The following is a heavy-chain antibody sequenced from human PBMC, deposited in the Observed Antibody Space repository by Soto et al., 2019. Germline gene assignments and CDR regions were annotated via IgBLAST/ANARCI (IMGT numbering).Heavy chain of an antibody. V-gene: IGHV5-51*03. CDR3: ATPRRYGEGAFEI. J-gene: IGHJ3*02. CDR1: GYSFSSHW. Sequence: EVQLVQSGAEVKKPGESLKISCKASGYSFSSHWIGWARQMPGKGLEWMGIIYPGDSDTRYSPSFQGQVTISADKSIRTAYLQGSSLQASDAAMYYCATPRRYGEGAFEIWGQGTMVTVSS. CDR2: IYPGDSDT. D-gene: IGHD4-17*01.